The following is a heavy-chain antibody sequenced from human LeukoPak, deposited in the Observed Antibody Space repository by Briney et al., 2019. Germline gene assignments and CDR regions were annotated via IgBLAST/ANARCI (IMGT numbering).Heavy chain of an antibody. CDR3: ARGFEDYDFWSGSHWFDP. V-gene: IGHV4-59*01. CDR1: GGSISSYY. D-gene: IGHD3-3*01. J-gene: IGHJ5*02. Sequence: SETLSLTCTVSGGSISSYYWSWIRQPPGKGLEWVGYIYYSGSTNYNPSLKSRVTISVDTSKNQFSLKLSSATAADTAVYYCARGFEDYDFWSGSHWFDPWGQGTLVTVSS. CDR2: IYYSGST.